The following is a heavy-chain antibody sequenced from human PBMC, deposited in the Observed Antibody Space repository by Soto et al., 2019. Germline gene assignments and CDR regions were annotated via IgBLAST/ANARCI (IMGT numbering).Heavy chain of an antibody. D-gene: IGHD3-3*01. CDR1: GGSFSGYY. V-gene: IGHV4-34*01. CDR3: ARGKGLYAN. CDR2: IYQSGST. Sequence: SETLSLTCALYGGSFSGYYWSWIRQPPGKGLEWIGEIYQSGSTNYNPSLKSRVTISVDTSKNQFSLKLSSVTAADTAVYYCARGKGLYANWGQGTLVTVSS. J-gene: IGHJ4*02.